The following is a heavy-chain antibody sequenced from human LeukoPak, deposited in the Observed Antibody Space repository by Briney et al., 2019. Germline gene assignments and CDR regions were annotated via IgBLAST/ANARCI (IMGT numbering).Heavy chain of an antibody. V-gene: IGHV3-23*01. Sequence: GGSLRLSCAASGFTFSSYWMSWVRQAPGKGLEWVSAISGSGGSTYYADSVKGWFTISRDNSKNTLYLQMNSLRAEDTAVYYCAKDADFWSGYSYYYCYYGMDVWGQGTTVTVSS. CDR3: AKDADFWSGYSYYYCYYGMDV. CDR2: ISGSGGST. CDR1: GFTFSSYW. D-gene: IGHD3-3*01. J-gene: IGHJ6*02.